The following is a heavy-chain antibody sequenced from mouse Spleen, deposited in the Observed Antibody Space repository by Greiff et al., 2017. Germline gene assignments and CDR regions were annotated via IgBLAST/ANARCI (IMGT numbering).Heavy chain of an antibody. CDR2: IYPGSGST. Sequence: VQLQQSGAELVKPGASVKMSCKASGYTFTSYWITWVKQRPGQGLEWIGDIYPGSGSTNYNEKFKSKATLTVDTSSSTAYMQLSSLTSEDSAVYYCAGAVVATDYAMDYWGQGTSVTVSS. CDR3: AGAVVATDYAMDY. CDR1: GYTFTSYW. D-gene: IGHD1-1*01. V-gene: IGHV1-55*01. J-gene: IGHJ4*01.